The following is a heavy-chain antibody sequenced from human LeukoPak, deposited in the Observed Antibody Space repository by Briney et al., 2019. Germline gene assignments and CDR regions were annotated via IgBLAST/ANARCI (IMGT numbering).Heavy chain of an antibody. Sequence: GGSLRLSCAVSGLTFSSSWMDWVRQAPGKGLEWVASINPDGNKKYSADSVKGRFTISRDNAENSLYLQMNSLRVEDTAFYYCASLSGYSYGSWEIFDYWGQGTLVTVSS. D-gene: IGHD5-18*01. CDR3: ASLSGYSYGSWEIFDY. CDR1: GLTFSSSW. CDR2: INPDGNKK. J-gene: IGHJ4*02. V-gene: IGHV3-7*01.